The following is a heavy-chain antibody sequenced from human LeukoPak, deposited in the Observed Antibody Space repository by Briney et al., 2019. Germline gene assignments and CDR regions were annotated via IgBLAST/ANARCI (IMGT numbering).Heavy chain of an antibody. CDR2: IYYSGST. J-gene: IGHJ5*02. D-gene: IGHD3-3*01. Sequence: SETLSLTCTVSGGSISSGDYCWSWIRQPPGKGLEWIGYIYYSGSTYYNPSLKSRVTISVDTSKNQFSLKLSSVTAADTAVYYCARMLLRFPTNWFDPWGQGTLVTVSS. V-gene: IGHV4-30-4*08. CDR1: GGSISSGDYC. CDR3: ARMLLRFPTNWFDP.